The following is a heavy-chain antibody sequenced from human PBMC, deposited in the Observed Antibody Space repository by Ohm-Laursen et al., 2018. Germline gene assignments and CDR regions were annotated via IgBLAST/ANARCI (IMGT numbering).Heavy chain of an antibody. CDR3: ARGSGFFKLDV. Sequence: SETLSLTCSVSGGSISSSVYHWDWIRQPPGKGLEWIGEINQSGSTEYNPSLKRRVNLSADSSNSQFSLRLTSVTAADTATYYCARGSGFFKLDVWGQGTTVTVSS. V-gene: IGHV4-39*07. CDR2: INQSGST. J-gene: IGHJ6*02. CDR1: GGSISSSVYH. D-gene: IGHD6-19*01.